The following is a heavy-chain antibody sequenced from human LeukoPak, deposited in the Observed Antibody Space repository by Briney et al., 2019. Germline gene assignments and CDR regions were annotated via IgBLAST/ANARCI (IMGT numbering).Heavy chain of an antibody. Sequence: VASVKVSCRASGYTFTSYGISWVRQAPGQGLEWMGWISAYNGNTNYAQKLRGRVTMTTDTSTSTAYMELRSLRSDDTAVYYCARSPLGYCSSTSCEDPWFDYWGQGTLVTVSS. CDR1: GYTFTSYG. D-gene: IGHD2-2*01. CDR3: ARSPLGYCSSTSCEDPWFDY. V-gene: IGHV1-18*04. J-gene: IGHJ4*02. CDR2: ISAYNGNT.